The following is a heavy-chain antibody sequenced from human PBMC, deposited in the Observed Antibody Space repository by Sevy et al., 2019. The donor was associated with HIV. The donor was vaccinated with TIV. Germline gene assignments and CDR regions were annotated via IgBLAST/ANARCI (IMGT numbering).Heavy chain of an antibody. J-gene: IGHJ4*02. V-gene: IGHV3-64D*06. D-gene: IGHD2-8*01. CDR1: GFTFSSYA. CDR3: VKVSAPRRPVYYFDY. Sequence: GGSLRLSCSASGFTFSSYAMHWVRQAPGKGLEYVSAISSNGGSTYYADSVKGRFTISRDNSKNTRYLQMGSLRAEDTAVYYCVKVSAPRRPVYYFDYWGQGTLVTVSS. CDR2: ISSNGGST.